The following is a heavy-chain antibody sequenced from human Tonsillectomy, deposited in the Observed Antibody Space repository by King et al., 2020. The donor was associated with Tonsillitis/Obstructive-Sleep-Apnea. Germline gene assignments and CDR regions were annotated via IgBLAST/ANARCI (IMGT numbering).Heavy chain of an antibody. CDR2: IDPSDSYT. J-gene: IGHJ3*02. CDR1: GYSFTSYW. D-gene: IGHD5-12*01. V-gene: IGHV5-10-1*01. CDR3: ARGGIGYDFAFDI. Sequence: QLVQSGAEVKEPGESLRISCKGSGYSFTSYWINWVRQMPGKGLEWMGRIDPSDSYTNSSPSFQGHVTFSVDKSISTAHLQWSSLRASDNAMYYCARGGIGYDFAFDIWGQGTMVTVSS.